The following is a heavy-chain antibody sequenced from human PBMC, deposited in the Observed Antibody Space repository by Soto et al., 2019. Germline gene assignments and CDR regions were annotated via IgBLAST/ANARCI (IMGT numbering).Heavy chain of an antibody. Sequence: SETLSLSCTVSGGSISSYYWSWIRQPPGKGLEWIGYIYYSGSTNYNPSLKSRVTISVDTSKNQFSLKLSSVTAADTAVYYCAQTGGYSSGWPNWIDPWGQGTLVTVSS. CDR2: IYYSGST. J-gene: IGHJ5*02. D-gene: IGHD6-19*01. CDR1: GGSISSYY. CDR3: AQTGGYSSGWPNWIDP. V-gene: IGHV4-59*01.